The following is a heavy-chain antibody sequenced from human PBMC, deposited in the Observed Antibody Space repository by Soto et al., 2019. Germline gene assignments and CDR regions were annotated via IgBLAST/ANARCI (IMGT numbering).Heavy chain of an antibody. CDR2: IYYSGST. D-gene: IGHD2-21*01. CDR3: ARVAASSSFQFSFYGMDV. J-gene: IGHJ6*02. CDR1: GGSISSGGYY. V-gene: IGHV4-31*03. Sequence: QVQLQESGPGLVKPSQTLSLTCTVSGGSISSGGYYWSWIRQHPGKGLEWIGYIYYSGSTNYSPSLESRVTISVDTSKNQISLKLRSVTAADTAMYYCARVAASSSFQFSFYGMDVWGQGTTVTVSS.